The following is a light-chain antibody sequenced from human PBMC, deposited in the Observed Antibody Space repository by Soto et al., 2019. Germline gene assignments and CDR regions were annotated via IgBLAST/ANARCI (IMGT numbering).Light chain of an antibody. CDR1: QSVNSAH. Sequence: EVVLTQSPGTLSLSPGERGTLSCRASQSVNSAHLVWYQQKPGQAPRLLIYGAYSRATGIPDRFSGSGSGTDSTLTISGLEPEDSAVYYCQHYDGSPLTFGGGTKVELK. CDR3: QHYDGSPLT. V-gene: IGKV3-20*01. CDR2: GAY. J-gene: IGKJ4*01.